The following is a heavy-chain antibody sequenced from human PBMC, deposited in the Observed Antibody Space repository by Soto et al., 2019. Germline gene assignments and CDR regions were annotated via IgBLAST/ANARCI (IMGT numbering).Heavy chain of an antibody. Sequence: SETLSLTCRVSGGSLGGSGGYWGWLRQPPGKGLEWIGTIYYSGSTYYNPSLKSRVTISVDTSKNQFSLKLSSVTAADTAVYYCARSIVVVPTGPKNWFDPWGQGTLVTVSS. J-gene: IGHJ5*02. CDR1: GGSLGGSGGY. CDR2: IYYSGST. V-gene: IGHV4-39*01. D-gene: IGHD2-2*01. CDR3: ARSIVVVPTGPKNWFDP.